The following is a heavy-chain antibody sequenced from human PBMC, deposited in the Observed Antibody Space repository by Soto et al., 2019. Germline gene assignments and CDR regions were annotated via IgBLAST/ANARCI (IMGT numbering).Heavy chain of an antibody. V-gene: IGHV4-39*01. CDR1: GVSISSSNYY. J-gene: IGHJ5*02. CDR3: ARPVAYGDYGRWDP. Sequence: SETLSLTCTVSGVSISSSNYYWGWIRQPPGKGLEWIGSIYYSGTTYYNPSLKSRVTMSVDTSKNQFSLKVTSVTAADTAVYYCARPVAYGDYGRWDPWGQGTLVTVSS. D-gene: IGHD4-17*01. CDR2: IYYSGTT.